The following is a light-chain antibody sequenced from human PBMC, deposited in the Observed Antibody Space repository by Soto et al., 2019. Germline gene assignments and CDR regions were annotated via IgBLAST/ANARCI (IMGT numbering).Light chain of an antibody. CDR3: TSYTSDSTYV. V-gene: IGLV2-14*01. CDR1: STDVGRYNY. Sequence: QSALTQPASVSGSPGQSITISCTGTSTDVGRYNYVSWYQQHPGKATKLMVYDVSNRPSWVSNRFSGSKSGITASLTISGFQAEDEADYYCTSYTSDSTYVFGTGTKVTVL. J-gene: IGLJ1*01. CDR2: DVS.